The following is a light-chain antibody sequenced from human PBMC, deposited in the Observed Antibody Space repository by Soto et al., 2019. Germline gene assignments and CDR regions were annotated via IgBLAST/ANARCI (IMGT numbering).Light chain of an antibody. CDR3: KQYNNYPFT. V-gene: IGKV1-5*01. J-gene: IGKJ4*01. CDR2: VAS. Sequence: DIQMTQSPSVLSASVGDRVTITCRASQSFSTWLAWYQQKPGRAPELLLYVASILQSGFSSSFGGSGAGKNFSLPFSSLQPNVFATYYCKQYNNYPFTFGGGTKV. CDR1: QSFSTW.